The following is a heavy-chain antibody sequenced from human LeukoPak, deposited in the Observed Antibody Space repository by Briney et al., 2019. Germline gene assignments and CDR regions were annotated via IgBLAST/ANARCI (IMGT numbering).Heavy chain of an antibody. D-gene: IGHD3-9*01. CDR3: AREPVRYFDWLLPGAFDY. V-gene: IGHV1-69*13. Sequence: GASVKVSCKASGYTFTSYGISWVRQAPGQGLEWMGGIIPIFGTASYAQKFQGRVTITADESTSTAYMELSSLRSEDTAVYYCAREPVRYFDWLLPGAFDYWGQGTLVTVSS. CDR2: IIPIFGTA. CDR1: GYTFTSYG. J-gene: IGHJ4*02.